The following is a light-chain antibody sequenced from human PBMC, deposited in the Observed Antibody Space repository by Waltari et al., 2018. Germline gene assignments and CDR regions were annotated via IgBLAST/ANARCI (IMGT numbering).Light chain of an antibody. J-gene: IGLJ2*01. CDR2: GQD. CDR1: SLRSSY. Sequence: SSELTQDPAVSVALGQTVRITCQGDSLRSSYASWYQQRPGQAPILVLYGQDNRPSGIPDRFSGSTSGNTASLTITGAQAEDEADYYCLSRDTSSTRLFGGGTRLTV. CDR3: LSRDTSSTRL. V-gene: IGLV3-19*01.